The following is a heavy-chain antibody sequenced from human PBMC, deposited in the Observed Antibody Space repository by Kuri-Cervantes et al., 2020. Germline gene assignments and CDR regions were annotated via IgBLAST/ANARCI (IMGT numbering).Heavy chain of an antibody. CDR2: SHYSGNI. Sequence: SETLSLTCTVSGGSIRSNYWGWIRQPPGKGLEWIGYSHYSGNINYNPALKSRIAISVDTSKNQFSLKLSSVTAADTAVYYCARGLGIRDGYNYLRYYFDYWGQGTLVTVSS. J-gene: IGHJ4*02. D-gene: IGHD5-24*01. V-gene: IGHV4-59*12. CDR3: ARGLGIRDGYNYLRYYFDY. CDR1: GGSIRSNY.